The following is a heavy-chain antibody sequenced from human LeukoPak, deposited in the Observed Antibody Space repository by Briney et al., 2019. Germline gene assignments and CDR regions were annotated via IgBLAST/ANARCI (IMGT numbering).Heavy chain of an antibody. V-gene: IGHV1-2*02. CDR3: ARGAGSSSWRYFDY. D-gene: IGHD6-13*01. CDR2: INPNSGGT. J-gene: IGHJ4*02. CDR1: GYTFTGYY. Sequence: GASVKVSCKASGYTFTGYYMHWVRQAPGQGLEWMGWINPNSGGTNYAQKFQGRVTMTRDTSISTAYMELSGLRSDDTAVYYCARGAGSSSWRYFDYWGQGTLVTVSS.